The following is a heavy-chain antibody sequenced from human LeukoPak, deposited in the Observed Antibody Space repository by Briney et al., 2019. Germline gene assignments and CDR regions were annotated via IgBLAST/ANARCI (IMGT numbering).Heavy chain of an antibody. CDR3: ARGHSDSWSVFDY. V-gene: IGHV4-4*07. Sequence: PSETLSLTCTVSGGSITIYHWSWVRQPAGKGLEWIGRMQTSGRIDYNLSVKSRITMSVDRSKNQLSLKLTSVSTTDTDVYDCARGHSDSWSVFDYWGQGTLVTISS. J-gene: IGHJ4*02. CDR2: MQTSGRI. CDR1: GGSITIYH. D-gene: IGHD6-13*01.